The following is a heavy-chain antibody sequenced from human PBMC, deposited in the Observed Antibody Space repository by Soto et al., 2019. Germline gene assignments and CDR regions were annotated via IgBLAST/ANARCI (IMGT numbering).Heavy chain of an antibody. V-gene: IGHV3-30*18. CDR1: GFTFSSYG. CDR2: ISYDGSRK. Sequence: QVQLVESGGGVVQPGRSLRVSCAASGFTFSSYGMHWVRQAPGKGLEWVSVISYDGSRKYYADAVEGRFTISRDNSKDTLYLQMNRLRAEASAVYYCAKDEELQISAFDIWGQGTMVNVSS. J-gene: IGHJ3*02. D-gene: IGHD1-26*01. CDR3: AKDEELQISAFDI.